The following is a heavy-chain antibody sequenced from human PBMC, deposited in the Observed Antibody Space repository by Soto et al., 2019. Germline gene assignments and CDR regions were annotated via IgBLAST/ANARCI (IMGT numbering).Heavy chain of an antibody. CDR3: ARDSDFWSGYGPSFDY. V-gene: IGHV3-33*01. CDR2: IWYDGSNK. D-gene: IGHD3-3*01. Sequence: QVQLVESGGGVVQPGRSLRLSCAASGFTFSSYGMHWVRQAPGKGLEWVAVIWYDGSNKYYADSVKGRFTISRDNSKNTLYLQMNSLRAEDTAVYYCARDSDFWSGYGPSFDYWGQGTLVTVSS. J-gene: IGHJ4*02. CDR1: GFTFSSYG.